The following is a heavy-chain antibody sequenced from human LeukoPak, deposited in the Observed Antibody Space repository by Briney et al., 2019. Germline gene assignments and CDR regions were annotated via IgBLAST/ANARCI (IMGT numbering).Heavy chain of an antibody. CDR2: IIPIFGTA. CDR1: GGTFSSYA. J-gene: IGHJ5*02. V-gene: IGHV1-69*05. Sequence: ASVKVSCKASGGTFSSYAISWVRQAPGQGLEWMGGIIPIFGTANYAQKFQGRVTMTRDTSTSTVYMELSSLRSEDTAVYYCARVQDLTGRGDWFDPWGQGTLVTVSS. D-gene: IGHD3-10*01. CDR3: ARVQDLTGRGDWFDP.